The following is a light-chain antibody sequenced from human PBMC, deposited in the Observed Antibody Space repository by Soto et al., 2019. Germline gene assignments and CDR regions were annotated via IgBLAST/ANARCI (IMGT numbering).Light chain of an antibody. V-gene: IGKV1-5*03. J-gene: IGKJ1*01. CDR2: KTS. Sequence: DIQMTQSPSTLSAFVGERVTITCRASHYVSSSLAWYQQKPGKAPKLMIYKTSILESGVPSRFSGSPSGTEFTLSISSLPPDEFANYWCQQYNTYPWTFGQGTKVEIK. CDR3: QQYNTYPWT. CDR1: HYVSSS.